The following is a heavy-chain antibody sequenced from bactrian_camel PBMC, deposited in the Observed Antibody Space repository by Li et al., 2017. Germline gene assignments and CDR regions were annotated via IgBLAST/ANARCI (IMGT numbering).Heavy chain of an antibody. D-gene: IGHD8*01. J-gene: IGHJ4*01. Sequence: HVQLVESGGGSVQAGGSLRLSCAASGYTISGTCMAWFRQAPGKEREGVARISPDGTSTYYAASVKGRFSISQDTAKNTVSLQMDSLKPEDTGMYYCAATGFTVRECSDFWSAGMPLNYWGQGTQVTVS. CDR1: GYTISGTC. CDR3: AATGFTVRECSDFWSAGMPLNY. CDR2: ISPDGTST. V-gene: IGHV3S6*01.